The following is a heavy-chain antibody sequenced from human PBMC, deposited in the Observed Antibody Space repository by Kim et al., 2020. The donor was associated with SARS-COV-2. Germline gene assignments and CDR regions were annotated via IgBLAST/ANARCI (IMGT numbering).Heavy chain of an antibody. D-gene: IGHD3-10*01. CDR2: INDSGST. J-gene: IGHJ4*02. CDR3: ARGAPGH. Sequence: SETLSLTCAVYGGSFSGFQWSWIRQTPGKGLEWIGEINDSGSTNYNPSLKGRVSISVDTSKMQFSLKLSSVTAAYTAIYYCARGAPGHWGQGTLVTVSS. V-gene: IGHV4-34*01. CDR1: GGSFSGFQ.